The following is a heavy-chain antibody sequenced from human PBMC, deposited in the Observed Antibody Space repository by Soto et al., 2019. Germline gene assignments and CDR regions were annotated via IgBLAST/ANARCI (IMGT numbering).Heavy chain of an antibody. Sequence: EVQLVETGGGLIQPGGSLRLSCAVSGFSVGSNYMSWVRQAPGKGLEWVSVIYSGDTTHDADSVKGRFTTSRDNSKNMVDLQMNSLRVEDTAVYYCARSSRGGNAGYFNLWGRGTLVTVSS. D-gene: IGHD2-15*01. J-gene: IGHJ2*01. CDR1: GFSVGSNY. CDR3: ARSSRGGNAGYFNL. CDR2: IYSGDTT. V-gene: IGHV3-53*02.